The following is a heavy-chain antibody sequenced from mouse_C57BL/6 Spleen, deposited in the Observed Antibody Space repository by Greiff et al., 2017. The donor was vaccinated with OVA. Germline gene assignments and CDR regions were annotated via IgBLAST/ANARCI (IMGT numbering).Heavy chain of an antibody. V-gene: IGHV1-15*01. J-gene: IGHJ2*01. CDR3: TRHYYGSRDY. Sequence: QVQLHQSGAELVRPGASVTLSCKASGYTFTDYEMHWVKQTPVHGLEWIGAIDPETGGTAYNQKFKGKAILTADKSSSTAYMELRSLTSEDSAVYYCTRHYYGSRDYWGQGTTLTVSS. CDR2: IDPETGGT. CDR1: GYTFTDYE. D-gene: IGHD1-1*01.